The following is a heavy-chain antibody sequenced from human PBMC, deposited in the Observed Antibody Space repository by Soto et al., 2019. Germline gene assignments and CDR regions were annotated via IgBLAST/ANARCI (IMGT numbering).Heavy chain of an antibody. V-gene: IGHV4-59*01. CDR2: IYYSGST. CDR1: GGSISSYY. CDR3: ARAGQVPADLDY. J-gene: IGHJ4*02. D-gene: IGHD2-2*01. Sequence: SETLSLTCTVSGGSISSYYGSWIRQPPGKGLEWIGYIYYSGSTNYNPSLKSRVTISVDTSKNQFSLKLSSVTAADTAVYYCARAGQVPADLDYWGQGTLVTVSS.